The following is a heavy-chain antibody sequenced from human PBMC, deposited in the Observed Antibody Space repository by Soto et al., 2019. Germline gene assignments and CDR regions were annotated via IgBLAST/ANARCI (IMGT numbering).Heavy chain of an antibody. Sequence: SVKVSCKSSVGTLSRYAISWVRQAPGQGLEWMGGIIPIFGTANYAQKFQGRVTITADKSTSTAYMELSSLRSEDTAVYYCARDLVATGPLDYWGQGTLVTVSS. CDR3: ARDLVATGPLDY. J-gene: IGHJ4*02. V-gene: IGHV1-69*06. CDR1: VGTLSRYA. D-gene: IGHD5-12*01. CDR2: IIPIFGTA.